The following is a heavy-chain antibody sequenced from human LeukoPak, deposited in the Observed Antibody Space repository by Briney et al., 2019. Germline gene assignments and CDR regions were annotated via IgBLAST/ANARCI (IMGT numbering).Heavy chain of an antibody. D-gene: IGHD3-10*01. Sequence: GGSLRLSCAASGFTFDDNVMHWVRQGPGKGLEWVSLISGDGGDTYYADSVKGRFTISRDNSKNSLYLQMNSLTTEDTALYYCAKEPHGIDLRGNFDSWGQGTLVTVSS. CDR2: ISGDGGDT. J-gene: IGHJ4*02. CDR1: GFTFDDNV. V-gene: IGHV3-43*02. CDR3: AKEPHGIDLRGNFDS.